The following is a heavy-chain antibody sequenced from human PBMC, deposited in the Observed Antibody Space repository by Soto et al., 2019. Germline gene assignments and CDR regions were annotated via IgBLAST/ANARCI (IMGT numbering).Heavy chain of an antibody. J-gene: IGHJ4*02. CDR2: VNPNSNET. D-gene: IGHD5-12*01. V-gene: IGHV1-8*01. Sequence: QVQLVQSWAEVKKPGASVKVSCDASGYTFSSYHISWVRQASGQGLEWMGWVNPNSNETDYAQKFQGRVTMTGNTSIRTAYMELSSLRSDDTAVYYCVRSGRRSGIDYWGQGTLVTVSS. CDR1: GYTFSSYH. CDR3: VRSGRRSGIDY.